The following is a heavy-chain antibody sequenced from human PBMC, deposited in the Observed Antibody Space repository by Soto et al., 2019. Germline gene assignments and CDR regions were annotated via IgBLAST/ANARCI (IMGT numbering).Heavy chain of an antibody. CDR3: GALFYSSSGNPLDH. D-gene: IGHD6-13*01. V-gene: IGHV1-58*02. J-gene: IGHJ4*02. CDR2: IVVGSGNT. CDR1: GFTFTSSA. Sequence: QMQLVQSGPEVKKPGTSVKVSCKASGFTFTSSAMQWVRQARGQRLEWIGWIVVGSGNTNYAQKFQERVTITRDMPKNTAYMGGSGRSPKTPAFYYWGALFYSSSGNPLDHGAQEPLVPVPS.